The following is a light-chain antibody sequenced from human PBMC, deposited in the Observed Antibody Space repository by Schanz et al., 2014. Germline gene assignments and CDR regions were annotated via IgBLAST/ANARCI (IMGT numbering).Light chain of an antibody. CDR2: EVS. V-gene: IGLV2-18*02. J-gene: IGLJ2*01. CDR3: SSYAGRDF. Sequence: QSALTQPPSVSGSPGQSVTISCTGTSSDVGSYNRVSWYQQPPGTAPKLMIYEVSNRPSGVPDRFSGSKSGNRASLTISGLQAEDEADYYCSSYAGRDFFGGGTKLTVL. CDR1: SSDVGSYNR.